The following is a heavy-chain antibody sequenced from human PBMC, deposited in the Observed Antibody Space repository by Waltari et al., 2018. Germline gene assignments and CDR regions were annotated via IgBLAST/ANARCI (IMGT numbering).Heavy chain of an antibody. CDR3: ARDGITIFGVAPFDY. CDR2: INPNSGGT. J-gene: IGHJ4*02. Sequence: QVQLVQSGAEVKKPGASVKVSCKASGYTFTGYYMHWVPPAPGQGLEWMGWINPNSGGTNYAQKFQGRVTMTRDTSISTAYMELSRLRSDDTAVYYCARDGITIFGVAPFDYWGQGTLVTVSS. D-gene: IGHD3-3*01. V-gene: IGHV1-2*02. CDR1: GYTFTGYY.